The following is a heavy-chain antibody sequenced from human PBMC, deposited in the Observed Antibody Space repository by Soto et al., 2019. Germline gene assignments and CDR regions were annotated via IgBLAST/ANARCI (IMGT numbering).Heavy chain of an antibody. CDR1: GGTFSSYT. CDR2: IIPILGIA. Sequence: ASVKVSCKASGGTFSSYTISWVRQAPGQGLEWMGRIIPILGIANYAQKFQGRVTITADKSTSTAYMELSSLRSEDTAVYYCARGAQPKYSSVAYWFDPWGQGTLVTVSS. CDR3: ARGAQPKYSSVAYWFDP. J-gene: IGHJ5*02. V-gene: IGHV1-69*02. D-gene: IGHD6-25*01.